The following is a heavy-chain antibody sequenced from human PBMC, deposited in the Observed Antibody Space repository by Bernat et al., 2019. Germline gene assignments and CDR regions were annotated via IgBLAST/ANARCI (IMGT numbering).Heavy chain of an antibody. CDR2: ISYDGSNK. D-gene: IGHD6-19*01. CDR1: GFTFSSYA. CDR3: AREGAVAGVYYFDY. Sequence: VQLVDSGGGLVQPGGSLRLSCAASGFTFSSYAMHWVRQAPGKGLEWVAVISYDGSNKYYADSVKGRFTISRDNSKNTLYLQMNSLRAEDTAVYYCAREGAVAGVYYFDYCGQGTLVTVSS. V-gene: IGHV3-30-3*01. J-gene: IGHJ4*02.